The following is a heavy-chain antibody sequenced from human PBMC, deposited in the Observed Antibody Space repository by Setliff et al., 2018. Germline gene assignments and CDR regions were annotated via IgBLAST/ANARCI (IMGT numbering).Heavy chain of an antibody. V-gene: IGHV1-3*01. Sequence: GASVKVSCKASGYTSTTNALHWVRQAPGQSLEWMGWITAGNGDTKYSQKFQGRVTITRDTSASTFYMELSSLRSEDTALYSCAVSVGGAPYYYGLDVWGQGTTVTVSS. D-gene: IGHD2-15*01. J-gene: IGHJ6*02. CDR2: ITAGNGDT. CDR3: AVSVGGAPYYYGLDV. CDR1: GYTSTTNA.